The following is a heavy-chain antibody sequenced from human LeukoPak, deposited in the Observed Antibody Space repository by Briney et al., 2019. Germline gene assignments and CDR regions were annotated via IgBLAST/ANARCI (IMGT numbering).Heavy chain of an antibody. V-gene: IGHV4-30-4*08. J-gene: IGHJ4*02. CDR2: INYSGST. D-gene: IGHD3-3*01. CDR3: ARAAKKLRFLEWFTSPFDY. Sequence: SQTLSLTCTVSGGSISSGDYYWSWIRQPPGKGLEWIGYINYSGSTYYNPSLKSRVTISVDTSKNQFSLKLSSVTAADTAVYYCARAAKKLRFLEWFTSPFDYWGQGTLVTVSS. CDR1: GGSISSGDYY.